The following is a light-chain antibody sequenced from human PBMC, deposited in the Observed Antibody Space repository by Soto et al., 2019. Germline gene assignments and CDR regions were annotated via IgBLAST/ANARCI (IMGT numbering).Light chain of an antibody. Sequence: DIQMTQSPSSLSASVGDRVTITCRASQSISTYLSWYQQKPGKAPNLLIYAASSLQSGVPSRFSGSGSGTDFTLTNSSLQPEDFGTYYCQQSHSTPYTYGQGTNLEIK. CDR1: QSISTY. CDR3: QQSHSTPYT. J-gene: IGKJ2*01. CDR2: AAS. V-gene: IGKV1-39*01.